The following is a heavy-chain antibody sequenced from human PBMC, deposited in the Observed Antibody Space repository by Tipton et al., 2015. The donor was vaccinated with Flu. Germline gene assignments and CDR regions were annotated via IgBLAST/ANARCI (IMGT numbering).Heavy chain of an antibody. CDR3: ARRDYSNYVSDPKSWFDP. Sequence: GSLRLSCAVSGDSISSDFYWAWIRQFPGKGLEWIGTVSRTGSTTYNPSLKSRVTISIDTSKNQFSLNMRSVTAADMAVYYCARRDYSNYVSDPKSWFDPWGQGTLVAVSS. CDR1: GDSISSDFY. D-gene: IGHD4-11*01. J-gene: IGHJ5*02. CDR2: VSRTGST. V-gene: IGHV4-38-2*01.